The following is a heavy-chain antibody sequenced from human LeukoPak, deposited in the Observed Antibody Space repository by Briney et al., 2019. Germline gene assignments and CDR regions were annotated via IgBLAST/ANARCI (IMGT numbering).Heavy chain of an antibody. CDR3: ANPSPDILTGDAFDI. J-gene: IGHJ3*02. CDR2: ISYDGNIK. Sequence: GGSLRLSCAASGFSFTSYNFHWVRQAPGKGLQWLGFISYDGNIKYEDSVKGRFTISRDNSKNTLYLQMNSLRAEDTAVYYCANPSPDILTGDAFDIWGQGTMVTVSS. D-gene: IGHD3-9*01. V-gene: IGHV3-30*18. CDR1: GFSFTSYN.